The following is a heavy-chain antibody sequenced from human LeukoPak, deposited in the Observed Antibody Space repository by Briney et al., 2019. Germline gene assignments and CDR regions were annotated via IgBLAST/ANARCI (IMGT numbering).Heavy chain of an antibody. V-gene: IGHV3-33*01. Sequence: GGSLRLSCAASGFTFSSYGTHWVRQAPGKGLEWVAVIWYDGSNKYYADSVKGRFTISRDNSKNTLYLQMNSLRAEDTAVYYCARDLGGMDVWGQGTTVTVSS. CDR1: GFTFSSYG. J-gene: IGHJ6*02. CDR3: ARDLGGMDV. CDR2: IWYDGSNK.